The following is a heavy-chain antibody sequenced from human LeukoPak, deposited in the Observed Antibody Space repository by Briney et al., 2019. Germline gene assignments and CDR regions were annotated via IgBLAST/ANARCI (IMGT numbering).Heavy chain of an antibody. J-gene: IGHJ6*03. Sequence: GGSLRLSCAASGFTVNNNYMSWVRQAPGKGLEWVSYISSSGSTIYYADSVKGRFTISRDNARNSLYLQMNSLRAEDTAVYYCARDYDRLTRKIGRDSLYYYYYYMDVWGKGTTVTVSS. V-gene: IGHV3-11*04. CDR1: GFTVNNNY. D-gene: IGHD3-16*01. CDR2: ISSSGSTI. CDR3: ARDYDRLTRKIGRDSLYYYYYYMDV.